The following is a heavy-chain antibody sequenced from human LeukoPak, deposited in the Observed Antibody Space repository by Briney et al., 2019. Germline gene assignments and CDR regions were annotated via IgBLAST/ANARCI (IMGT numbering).Heavy chain of an antibody. J-gene: IGHJ4*02. CDR2: INHSGST. Sequence: SETLSLTCAVYGGSFSGYYWSWIRQPPGKGLEWIGEINHSGSTNYNPSLKSRVTISVDTSKNQFSLKLSSVTAADTAVYYCARLPPPGYCSGGSCYDWGQGTLVTVSS. V-gene: IGHV4-34*01. CDR1: GGSFSGYY. D-gene: IGHD2-15*01. CDR3: ARLPPPGYCSGGSCYD.